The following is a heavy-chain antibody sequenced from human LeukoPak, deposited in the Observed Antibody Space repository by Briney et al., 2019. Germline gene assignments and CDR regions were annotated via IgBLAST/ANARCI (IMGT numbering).Heavy chain of an antibody. V-gene: IGHV1-2*02. D-gene: IGHD3-10*01. J-gene: IGHJ5*02. CDR1: GYTFTGYY. Sequence: ASVKVSCKASGYTFTGYYMHWVRQAPGQGLEWMGWINPNSGGTNYAQKFQGRVAMTRDTSINTVYMELSSLTSEDTAVYYCARDLYGSGSSGFDPWGQGTLVTVSS. CDR3: ARDLYGSGSSGFDP. CDR2: INPNSGGT.